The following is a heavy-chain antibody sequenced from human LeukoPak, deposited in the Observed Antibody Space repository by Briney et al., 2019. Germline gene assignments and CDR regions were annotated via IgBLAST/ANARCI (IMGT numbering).Heavy chain of an antibody. CDR1: GFTLSSYW. Sequence: GGSLRLSCAASGFTLSSYWMHWVRQAPGKGLVWVSRINSGGTTTDYADSVKGRFTISRDNAQNTLYLQMNCLRDEDTAVYYCTRGVVGNYGNFDCWGQGTLVTVSS. J-gene: IGHJ4*02. V-gene: IGHV3-74*01. CDR2: INSGGTTT. CDR3: TRGVVGNYGNFDC. D-gene: IGHD1-26*01.